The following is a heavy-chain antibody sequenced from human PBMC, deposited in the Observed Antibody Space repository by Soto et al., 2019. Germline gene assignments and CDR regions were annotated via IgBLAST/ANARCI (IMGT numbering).Heavy chain of an antibody. CDR1: GFTFSSSG. J-gene: IGHJ5*02. D-gene: IGHD1-1*01. CDR3: AADLAPTEPYNWFEP. V-gene: IGHV1-58*02. CDR2: IVVGSGNT. Sequence: QIQLVQFGPEVKKPGTPVKVSCKASGFTFSSSGIHWVRQARGQRLEWIGWIVVGSGNTNYAQKFQERVTITRDVSKNTAYMDLTSLRSEDTAVYYCAADLAPTEPYNWFEPWGQGTLVTVSS.